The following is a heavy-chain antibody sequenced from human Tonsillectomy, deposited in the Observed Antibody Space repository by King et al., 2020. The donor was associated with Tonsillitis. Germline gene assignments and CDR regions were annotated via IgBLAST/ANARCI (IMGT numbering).Heavy chain of an antibody. Sequence: VQLVESGGGVVQPGRSLRLSCAASGFTFSSYGMHWVRQAPGKGLEWVAVIWYDGSYKNYVDSVKGRFTISRDNSKNTLFLQMKSLRAEDTAVYYCARVSDSGSGLDYWGQGTLVTVSA. D-gene: IGHD3-10*01. J-gene: IGHJ4*02. V-gene: IGHV3-33*08. CDR1: GFTFSSYG. CDR3: ARVSDSGSGLDY. CDR2: IWYDGSYK.